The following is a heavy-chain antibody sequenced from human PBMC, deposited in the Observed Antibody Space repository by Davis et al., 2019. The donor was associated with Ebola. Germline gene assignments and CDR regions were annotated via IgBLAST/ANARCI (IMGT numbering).Heavy chain of an antibody. CDR3: ARDFDGC. V-gene: IGHV3-7*03. CDR1: GFTFSTYA. J-gene: IGHJ4*02. D-gene: IGHD3-10*01. Sequence: GESLKISCAGSGFTFSTYAMTWVRQAPGKGLEWVANIKQDGSEKYYVDSVKGRFTISRDNAKNSLYLQMNSLRAEDTAVYYCARDFDGCRGQGTLVTVSS. CDR2: IKQDGSEK.